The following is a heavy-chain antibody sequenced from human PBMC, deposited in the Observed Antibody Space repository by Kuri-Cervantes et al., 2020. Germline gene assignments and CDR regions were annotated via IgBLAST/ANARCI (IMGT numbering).Heavy chain of an antibody. D-gene: IGHD1-26*01. CDR1: GYTFTYRY. J-gene: IGHJ4*02. CDR2: IIPIFGTA. V-gene: IGHV1-69*05. CDR3: ALGSGSYSFDY. Sequence: SVKVSCKASGYTFTYRYLHWVRQAPGQALEWMGGIIPIFGTANYAQKFQGRVTITTDESTSTAYMELSSLRSEDTAVYYCALGSGSYSFDYWGQGTLVTVSS.